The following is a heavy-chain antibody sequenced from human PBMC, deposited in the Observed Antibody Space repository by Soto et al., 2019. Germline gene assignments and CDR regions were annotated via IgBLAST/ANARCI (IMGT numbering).Heavy chain of an antibody. J-gene: IGHJ3*02. D-gene: IGHD3-3*01. CDR2: ISSSSSTI. Sequence: EVQLVESGGGLVQPGGSLRLSCAASGFTFSSYSMNWVRQAPGKGLEWVSYISSSSSTIYYADSVKGRFTISRDNAKNSLYLQMNSLRAEDTAVYYCARAGTIFGVVAAAFDILGQGTMVTVSS. V-gene: IGHV3-48*01. CDR3: ARAGTIFGVVAAAFDI. CDR1: GFTFSSYS.